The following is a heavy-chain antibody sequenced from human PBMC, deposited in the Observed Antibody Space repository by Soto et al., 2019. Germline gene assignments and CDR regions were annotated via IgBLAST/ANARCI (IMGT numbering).Heavy chain of an antibody. J-gene: IGHJ4*02. V-gene: IGHV1-69*01. CDR2: IIPVFGTT. D-gene: IGHD3-16*01. CDR1: GGLFSSFV. Sequence: EQLVQSGPEVKKPGSSVKVSCKDSGGLFSSFVISWVRQAPGQGLEWLGGIIPVFGTTNYAEKFQDRVTITADESTNTAYMELSSLRSGDTAMYYCARGGSPYVWFNEFWGQGTLVTVSS. CDR3: ARGGSPYVWFNEF.